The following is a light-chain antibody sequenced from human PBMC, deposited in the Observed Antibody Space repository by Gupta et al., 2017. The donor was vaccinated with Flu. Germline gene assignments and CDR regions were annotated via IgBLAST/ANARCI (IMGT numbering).Light chain of an antibody. J-gene: IGKJ3*01. CDR1: QSISSSS. CDR3: QHYDSSLFT. CDR2: AAS. Sequence: VLTPSPGTLSLSPGASATISCSASQSISSSSLAWYQQKLGQAPRLLIYAASSGATGIPDRFSGSGSGTDFTLTISSLEPEDFAVYYCQHYDSSLFTFGQGTKVDIK. V-gene: IGKV3-20*01.